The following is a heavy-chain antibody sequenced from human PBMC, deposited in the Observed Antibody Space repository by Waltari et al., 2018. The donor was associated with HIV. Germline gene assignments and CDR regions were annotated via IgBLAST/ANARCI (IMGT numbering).Heavy chain of an antibody. CDR2: ISGTGNTK. D-gene: IGHD3-10*01. CDR3: ARTGGNIGSGEDPVATRHWQYHFGMDV. Sequence: EAQLVESGGGLVQPGGSLSLSCTASGFIFSDYILHWVRQAPGKGLAWVSYISGTGNTKYYADSVKGRFTISRDNATNSLYLLMNSLRAEDTAVYYCARTGGNIGSGEDPVATRHWQYHFGMDVWGQGTTVTVSS. J-gene: IGHJ6*02. CDR1: GFIFSDYI. V-gene: IGHV3-48*01.